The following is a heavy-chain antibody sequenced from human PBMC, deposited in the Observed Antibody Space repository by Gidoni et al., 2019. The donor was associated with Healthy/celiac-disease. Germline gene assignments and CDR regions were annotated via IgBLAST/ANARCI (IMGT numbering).Heavy chain of an antibody. J-gene: IGHJ4*02. V-gene: IGHV3-15*01. D-gene: IGHD3-22*01. CDR2: IKSKTDGGTT. Sequence: VRQAPGKGLEWVGRIKSKTDGGTTDYAAPVKGRFTISRDDSKNTLYLQMNSLKTEDTAVYYCTTDVVDYYDSSGSEDWGQGTLVTVSS. CDR3: TTDVVDYYDSSGSED.